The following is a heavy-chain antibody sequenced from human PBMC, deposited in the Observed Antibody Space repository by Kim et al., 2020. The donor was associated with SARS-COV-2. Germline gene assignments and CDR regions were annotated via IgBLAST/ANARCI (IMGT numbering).Heavy chain of an antibody. Sequence: GGSLRLSCAASGFTFSSYGMHWVRQAPGKGLEWVAVIWYDGSNKYYADSVKGRFTISRDNSKNTLYLQMNSLRAEDTAVYYCARGGNMYDSYWGWDYWGQGTLVTVSS. CDR1: GFTFSSYG. D-gene: IGHD2-21*01. CDR3: ARGGNMYDSYWGWDY. CDR2: IWYDGSNK. V-gene: IGHV3-33*01. J-gene: IGHJ4*02.